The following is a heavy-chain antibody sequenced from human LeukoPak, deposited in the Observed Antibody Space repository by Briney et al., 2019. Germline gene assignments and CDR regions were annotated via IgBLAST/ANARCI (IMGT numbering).Heavy chain of an antibody. CDR1: GGSISSSPYY. D-gene: IGHD3-22*01. V-gene: IGHV4-61*02. Sequence: SQTLSLTCTVSGGSISSSPYYWSWIRQPAGKGLEWIGRIFASGSTDYSPSLESRATISVDTSKNQFSLDLNSVTAADTAVYYCASGRSNYYRSPLDSWGQGTLVTVSS. J-gene: IGHJ4*02. CDR3: ASGRSNYYRSPLDS. CDR2: IFASGST.